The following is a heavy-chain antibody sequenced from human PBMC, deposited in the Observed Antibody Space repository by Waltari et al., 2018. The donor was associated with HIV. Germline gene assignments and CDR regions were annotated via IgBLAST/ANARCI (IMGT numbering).Heavy chain of an antibody. CDR1: GFLVSSYA. V-gene: IGHV3-23*01. D-gene: IGHD2-2*02. J-gene: IGHJ4*02. CDR3: AKYLDCSGTSCYTPYFDY. Sequence: EVQLLESGGGLVRPGGSLRLSCAASGFLVSSYALSRVRQAPGKGLEWVSAITGSGGGTYYADSVKGRFTFSRDNSQNTLYLQMNSLRAEDTAVYYCAKYLDCSGTSCYTPYFDYWGQGTLVTVSP. CDR2: ITGSGGGT.